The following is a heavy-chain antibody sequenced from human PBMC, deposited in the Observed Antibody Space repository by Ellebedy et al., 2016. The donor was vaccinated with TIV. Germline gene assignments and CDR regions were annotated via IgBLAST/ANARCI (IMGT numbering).Heavy chain of an antibody. V-gene: IGHV1-69*04. CDR2: IIPILGIA. Sequence: SVKVSCXASGGTFSSYAISWVRQAPGQGLEWMGRIIPILGIANYAQKFQGRVTITADESTSTAYMELSSLRSEDTAVYYCARDLQRYSGYEAIRGDNWFNPWGQGTLVTVSS. D-gene: IGHD5-12*01. J-gene: IGHJ5*02. CDR1: GGTFSSYA. CDR3: ARDLQRYSGYEAIRGDNWFNP.